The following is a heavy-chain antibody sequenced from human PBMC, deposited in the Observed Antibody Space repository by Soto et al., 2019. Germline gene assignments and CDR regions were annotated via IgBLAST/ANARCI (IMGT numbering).Heavy chain of an antibody. CDR2: IIPIFGTA. V-gene: IGHV1-69*13. Sequence: SSVKVSCKASGGTFSSYAISWVRQAPGQGLEWMGGIIPIFGTANYAQKFQGRVTITADESTSTAYMELSSLRSEDTAVYYCARDSKTTYAKPYYYYGMDVWGQGTTVTVSS. CDR3: ARDSKTTYAKPYYYYGMDV. J-gene: IGHJ6*01. CDR1: GGTFSSYA.